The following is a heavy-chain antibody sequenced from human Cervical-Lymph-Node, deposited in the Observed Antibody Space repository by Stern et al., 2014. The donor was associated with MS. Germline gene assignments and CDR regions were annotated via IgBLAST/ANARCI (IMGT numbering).Heavy chain of an antibody. J-gene: IGHJ4*02. CDR3: GTGSHYDY. Sequence: EVQLVESGGGLVQPGGSLRLSCAASGFTFNAYWMTWVRQAPGKGLEWVANIKQDGSEKYYVDSVKGRFTISRDNAKDSLYLQMSSLRAEDPAVYYCGTGSHYDYWGQGTLVTVSS. D-gene: IGHD1-26*01. CDR2: IKQDGSEK. V-gene: IGHV3-7*01. CDR1: GFTFNAYW.